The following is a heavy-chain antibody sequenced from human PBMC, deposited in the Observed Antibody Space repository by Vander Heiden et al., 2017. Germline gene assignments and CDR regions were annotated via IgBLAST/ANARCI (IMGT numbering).Heavy chain of an antibody. J-gene: IGHJ4*02. CDR3: ARGSGFSL. CDR2: IGTAGDT. D-gene: IGHD1-26*01. CDR1: GFTFSDYD. V-gene: IGHV3-13*01. Sequence: EVQLVESGGGLVQPGGSLTLSCAASGFTFSDYDMHWVRQATGKGLEWVSSIGTAGDTYYPGSVKGRFTISRENAKNSLYLQMNSLRDGDTAVYYCARGSGFSLWGQGTLVTVSS.